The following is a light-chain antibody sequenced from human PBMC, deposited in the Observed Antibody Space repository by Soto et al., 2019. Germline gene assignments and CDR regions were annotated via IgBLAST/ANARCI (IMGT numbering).Light chain of an antibody. CDR3: QQSYSTPRT. CDR1: QSINNY. V-gene: IGKV1-39*01. J-gene: IGKJ1*01. CDR2: AAS. Sequence: DIQMTQSPSSLSASVGDRVTITCPASQSINNYVNWYQQKPGKAPKFLIYAASSLQSGVPSRFSGSGSGTDVTLTISSLQPEDFATYYCQQSYSTPRTFGQGTKVEI.